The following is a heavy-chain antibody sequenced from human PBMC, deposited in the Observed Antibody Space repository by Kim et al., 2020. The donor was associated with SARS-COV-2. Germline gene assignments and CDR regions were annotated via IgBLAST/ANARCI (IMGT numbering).Heavy chain of an antibody. CDR3: AREGGNGAYRDAFDI. CDR1: GFTFSASE. J-gene: IGHJ3*02. Sequence: GGSLRLSCAASGFTFSASEMNWLRQAPGKGLEWVSYISSSGSAIHYADSVKGRFTISRDNAKNSLYLQMDSLRAEDTAVYYCAREGGNGAYRDAFDIWGQGTMVTVSS. V-gene: IGHV3-48*03. CDR2: ISSSGSAI. D-gene: IGHD2-8*01.